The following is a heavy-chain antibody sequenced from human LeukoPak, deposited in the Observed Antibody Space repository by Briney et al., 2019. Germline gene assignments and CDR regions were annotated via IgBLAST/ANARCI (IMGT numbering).Heavy chain of an antibody. CDR3: ARGPLMTYCTGASCHHLGY. CDR2: IDSSISHI. D-gene: IGHD2-8*02. Sequence: GGSLRLSCAASGFTFSNYIMNWVRQAPGKGLEWVSSIDSSISHIYYSDSVKGRFTISRDNAKSSLDLQMNSLRAEDTAIYYCARGPLMTYCTGASCHHLGYWGQGTLVTVSS. V-gene: IGHV3-21*01. CDR1: GFTFSNYI. J-gene: IGHJ4*02.